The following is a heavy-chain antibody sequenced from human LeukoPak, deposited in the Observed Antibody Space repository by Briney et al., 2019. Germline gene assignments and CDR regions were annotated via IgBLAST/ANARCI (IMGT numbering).Heavy chain of an antibody. CDR2: ISGSSSYI. CDR3: ARGEGYYFDY. J-gene: IGHJ4*02. CDR1: EFTFSSYT. Sequence: PGGSLRLSCAASEFTFSSYTMNWVRQPPGKGLEWVSSISGSSSYIYYADSVKGRFTISRDNAKNSLYLQMNSLRAEDTAVYYCARGEGYYFDYWGQGTLVTVAS. V-gene: IGHV3-21*01.